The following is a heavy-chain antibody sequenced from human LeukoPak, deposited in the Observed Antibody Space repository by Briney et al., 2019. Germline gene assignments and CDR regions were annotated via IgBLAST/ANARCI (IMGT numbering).Heavy chain of an antibody. CDR2: MFYSGTT. CDR1: GGSISSSSYY. J-gene: IGHJ4*02. V-gene: IGHV4-39*01. Sequence: PSETLSLTCTVSGGSISSSSYYWAWIRQPPGKGLEWMGSMFYSGTTYYNPSLKSRVTISVDTSKNQFSLKLSSVTAADTALYYCVSYRSGGRCDDWGQGTLVTVSS. CDR3: VSYRSGGRCDD. D-gene: IGHD2-15*01.